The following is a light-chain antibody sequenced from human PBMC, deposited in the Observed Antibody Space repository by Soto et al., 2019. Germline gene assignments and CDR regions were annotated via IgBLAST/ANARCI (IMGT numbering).Light chain of an antibody. CDR1: SGHRSYI. J-gene: IGLJ2*01. V-gene: IGLV4-60*03. Sequence: QSVLTQSSSASPALGSSVKLTCTRSSGHRSYIIAWHQQQPGKAPRYSMKLEGSGGYNKGSGVPDSFSGSSSGADRYLTMSNLQSEDEADYYCETWDSNIRVFGGGTKLTVL. CDR2: LEGSGGY. CDR3: ETWDSNIRV.